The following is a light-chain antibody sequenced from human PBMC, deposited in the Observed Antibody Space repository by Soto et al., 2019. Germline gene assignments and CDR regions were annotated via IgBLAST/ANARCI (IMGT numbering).Light chain of an antibody. CDR1: SSDVGGYNY. CDR3: SSYTSSSTVV. J-gene: IGLJ2*01. V-gene: IGLV2-14*01. Sequence: QSALTQPASVSGSPGQSITISCTGTSSDVGGYNYVSWCQQHPGKAPKLMIYEVSNRPSGVSNRFSGSNSGNTASLTISGLQAEDEADYHCSSYTSSSTVVFGGGTKLTVL. CDR2: EVS.